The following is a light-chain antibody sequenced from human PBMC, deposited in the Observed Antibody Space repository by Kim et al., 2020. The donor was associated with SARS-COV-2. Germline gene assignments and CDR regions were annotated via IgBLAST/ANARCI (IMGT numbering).Light chain of an antibody. CDR3: LQHNTYPLT. CDR2: AAS. J-gene: IGKJ4*01. Sequence: DIQMTQSPSSLAASVGDRVTITCRASQGIGDNLGWYQQKPGKAPTRLIYAASSLQYEVPSRFRGSGSGTEFTLTISSLQPEDFATYYCLQHNTYPLTFGGGTKVDIK. CDR1: QGIGDN. V-gene: IGKV1-17*01.